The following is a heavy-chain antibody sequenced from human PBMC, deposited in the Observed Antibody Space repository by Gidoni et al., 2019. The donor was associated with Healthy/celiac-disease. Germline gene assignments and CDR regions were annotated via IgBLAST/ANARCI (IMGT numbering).Heavy chain of an antibody. D-gene: IGHD2-21*02. CDR1: GFTFDDYA. J-gene: IGHJ5*02. CDR3: AKDISDWPAGGWFDP. Sequence: EVQLVESGGGLVQPGRSLRLSCAASGFTFDDYAMHWVRQAPGKGLEWVSGISWNSGSIGYADSVKGRFTISRDNAKNSLYLQMNSLRAEDTALYYCAKDISDWPAGGWFDPWGQGTLVTVSS. CDR2: ISWNSGSI. V-gene: IGHV3-9*01.